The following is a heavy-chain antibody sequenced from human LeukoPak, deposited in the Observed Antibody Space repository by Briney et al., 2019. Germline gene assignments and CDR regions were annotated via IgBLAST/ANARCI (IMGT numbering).Heavy chain of an antibody. V-gene: IGHV3-23*01. CDR1: GFTVSTNY. D-gene: IGHD3-9*01. J-gene: IGHJ6*02. Sequence: PGGSLRLSCAGSGFTVSTNYMSWVRQAPGKGLEWVSAISGSGGSTYYADSVKGRFTISRDNSKNTLYLQMNSLRAEDTAVYYCAKFLLTGYPIYYYYGMDVWGQGTAVTVSS. CDR3: AKFLLTGYPIYYYYGMDV. CDR2: ISGSGGST.